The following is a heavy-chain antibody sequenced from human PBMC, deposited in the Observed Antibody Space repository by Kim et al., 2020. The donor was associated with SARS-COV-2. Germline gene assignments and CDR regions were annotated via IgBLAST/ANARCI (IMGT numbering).Heavy chain of an antibody. J-gene: IGHJ4*02. D-gene: IGHD6-13*01. V-gene: IGHV6-1*01. CDR2: TYYRSKWYN. CDR3: ARVEDPDIAATATGAFDY. Sequence: SQTLSLTCAISGDSVSSNSAAWNWIRQSPSRGLEWLGRTYYRSKWYNDYAVSMKSRITINPDTSKNQFSLQLNSVTPEDTAVYYCARVEDPDIAATATGAFDYWGQGTLVTVSS. CDR1: GDSVSSNSAA.